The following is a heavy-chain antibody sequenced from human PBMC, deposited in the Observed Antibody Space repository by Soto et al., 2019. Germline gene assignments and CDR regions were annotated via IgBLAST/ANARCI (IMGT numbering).Heavy chain of an antibody. CDR2: IIPILGIA. CDR3: ARGLGYFWRPNYYMDV. CDR1: GGTFSSYT. J-gene: IGHJ6*03. D-gene: IGHD3-3*01. Sequence: SVKVSCKASGGTFSSYTISWVRQAPGQGLEWMGRIIPILGIANYAQKFQGRVTITADKSTSTAYMELSSLRSEDTAVYYCARGLGYFWRPNYYMDVWGKGTTVTVSS. V-gene: IGHV1-69*02.